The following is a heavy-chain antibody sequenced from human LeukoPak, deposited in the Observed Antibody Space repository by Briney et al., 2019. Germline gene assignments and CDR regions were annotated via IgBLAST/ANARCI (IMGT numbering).Heavy chain of an antibody. D-gene: IGHD3-9*01. Sequence: QPGGSLRLSCAASGFTFNNYAMSWVRQAPGKGLEWVSGISGSGSSTYYADSVKGRFTISRDSSKDTLYLQMNSPRAEDTAVYYCARPAHFDSHLDYWGQGTLVTVSS. V-gene: IGHV3-23*01. CDR1: GFTFNNYA. CDR2: ISGSGSST. CDR3: ARPAHFDSHLDY. J-gene: IGHJ4*02.